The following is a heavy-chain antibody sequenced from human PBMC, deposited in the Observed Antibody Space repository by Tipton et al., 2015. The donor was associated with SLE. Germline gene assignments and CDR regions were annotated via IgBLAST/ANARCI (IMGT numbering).Heavy chain of an antibody. J-gene: IGHJ1*01. Sequence: QSGAEVKKPGASVKVSCKASGYTFTSYGISWVRQAPGQGLEWMGWISAYNGNTNYAQKLQGRVTMTTDTSTSTAYMELRSLRSDDTAVYYCASSSSSWLDAEYFQHWGQGTLVTVSS. CDR2: ISAYNGNT. CDR3: ASSSSSWLDAEYFQH. CDR1: GYTFTSYG. D-gene: IGHD6-13*01. V-gene: IGHV1-18*04.